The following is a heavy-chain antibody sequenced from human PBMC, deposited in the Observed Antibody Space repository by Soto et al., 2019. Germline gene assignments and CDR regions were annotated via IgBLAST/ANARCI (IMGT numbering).Heavy chain of an antibody. D-gene: IGHD3-9*01. CDR1: GGTFGSYS. V-gene: IGHV1-69*01. CDR2: IIPIFGTA. J-gene: IGHJ4*02. Sequence: GXSVKVSCEASGGTFGSYSINWGRQAPVQGLEWMGGIIPIFGTANNAQKFQGRVTITADESATTVYMELSSLRSEDTAVYYCARAPNILTVKYYFDYWGQGTLVTVSS. CDR3: ARAPNILTVKYYFDY.